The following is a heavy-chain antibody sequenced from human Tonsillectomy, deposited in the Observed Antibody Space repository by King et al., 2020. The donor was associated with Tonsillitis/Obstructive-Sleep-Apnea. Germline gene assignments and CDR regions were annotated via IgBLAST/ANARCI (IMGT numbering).Heavy chain of an antibody. Sequence: QLVQSGAEVKKPGASVKVSCKASGYTFTSYYMHWLRQAPGQGLEWMGIMNPSCGSTSYTQKSQGRVTMTRDTSTSTVYMELSSLRSEDTAVYYCARENYGDGGAFDYWGQGTLVTVSS. CDR1: GYTFTSYY. CDR3: ARENYGDGGAFDY. V-gene: IGHV1-46*01. CDR2: MNPSCGST. J-gene: IGHJ4*02. D-gene: IGHD4-17*01.